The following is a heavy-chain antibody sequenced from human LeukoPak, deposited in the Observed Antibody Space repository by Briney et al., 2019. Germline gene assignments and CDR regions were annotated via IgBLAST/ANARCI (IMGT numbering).Heavy chain of an antibody. CDR3: ARSLKRELLRTYFDY. Sequence: GGSLRLSCAASGFTFSSYWMSWVRQAPGKGLEWVANIKKDGSEKYYVDSVKGRFTISRDNAKKSLYLQMNSLGAEDTAVYYCARSLKRELLRTYFDYWGQGTLVTVSS. CDR2: IKKDGSEK. CDR1: GFTFSSYW. J-gene: IGHJ4*02. V-gene: IGHV3-7*01. D-gene: IGHD1-26*01.